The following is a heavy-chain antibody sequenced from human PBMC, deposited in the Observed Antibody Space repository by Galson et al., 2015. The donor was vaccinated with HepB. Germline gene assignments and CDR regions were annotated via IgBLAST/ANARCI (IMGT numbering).Heavy chain of an antibody. J-gene: IGHJ6*02. D-gene: IGHD3-10*01. CDR1: GYTFTDYG. Sequence: SVKVSCKASGYTFTDYGFNWVRQAPGQGLEWMGWISSYNGDTDCVQNFQNRVTMTTDTSTNTAYMEVRSLTSADTAVYYCARSGGVSSYYYYGMDVWGQGTTVTVSS. CDR3: ARSGGVSSYYYYGMDV. V-gene: IGHV1-18*04. CDR2: ISSYNGDT.